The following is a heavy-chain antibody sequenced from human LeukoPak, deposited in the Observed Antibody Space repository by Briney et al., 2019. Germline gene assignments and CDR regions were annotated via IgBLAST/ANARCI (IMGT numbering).Heavy chain of an antibody. Sequence: ASVKASCKASGYTFTGYYMHWVRQAPGQGLEWMGWINPNSGATNYPQKFQGRVTMTSDTSVSTAYMEMTGLRSDDTAVYYCARGHDSSGYHPNWFDPWGQGTLVTVSS. D-gene: IGHD3-22*01. CDR3: ARGHDSSGYHPNWFDP. CDR1: GYTFTGYY. CDR2: INPNSGAT. V-gene: IGHV1-2*02. J-gene: IGHJ5*02.